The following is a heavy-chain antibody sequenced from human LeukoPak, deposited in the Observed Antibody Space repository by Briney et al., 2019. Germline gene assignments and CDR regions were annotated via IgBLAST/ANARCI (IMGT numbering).Heavy chain of an antibody. D-gene: IGHD3-16*02. J-gene: IGHJ3*02. Sequence: PGGSLRLSCAASGFRFSDAAMTWVRQAPGKGLEWVSLIGSVGHSTYYGDSVKGRFTISRGNSKNTLSLQMNSLRVEDTAIYYCAKDIELSILGLGTMVTVSS. CDR2: IGSVGHST. CDR3: AKDIELSI. CDR1: GFRFSDAA. V-gene: IGHV3-23*01.